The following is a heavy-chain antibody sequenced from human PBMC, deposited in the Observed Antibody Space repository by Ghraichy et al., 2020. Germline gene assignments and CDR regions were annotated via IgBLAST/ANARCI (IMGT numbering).Heavy chain of an antibody. V-gene: IGHV3-21*01. D-gene: IGHD1-1*01. Sequence: GGSLRLSCAASGFTFSSYSMNWVRQAPGKGLEWVSSISSSSSYIYYADSVKGRFTISRDNAKNSLYLQMNSLRAEDTAVYYCARGGTGRGKRGDYWGQGTLVTVSS. J-gene: IGHJ4*02. CDR1: GFTFSSYS. CDR3: ARGGTGRGKRGDY. CDR2: ISSSSSYI.